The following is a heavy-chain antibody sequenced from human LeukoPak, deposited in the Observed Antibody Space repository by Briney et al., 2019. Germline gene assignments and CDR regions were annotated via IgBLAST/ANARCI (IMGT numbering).Heavy chain of an antibody. V-gene: IGHV1-3*01. CDR1: GYSFTSYA. D-gene: IGHD1-26*01. J-gene: IGHJ6*03. Sequence: GASVKVSCKASGYSFTSYAMHWVRQAPGQRLEWMGWINAGNGNTKYSQNFQGRVTMTRDTSTSTVYMELSSLRSEDTAVYYCAREVEGAYYYYMDVWGKGTTVTVSS. CDR2: INAGNGNT. CDR3: AREVEGAYYYYMDV.